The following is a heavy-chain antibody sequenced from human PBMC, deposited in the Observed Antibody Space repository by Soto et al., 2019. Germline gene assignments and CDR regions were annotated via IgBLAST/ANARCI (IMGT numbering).Heavy chain of an antibody. J-gene: IGHJ4*02. CDR2: IYYSGTT. D-gene: IGHD6-19*01. V-gene: IGHV4-39*01. CDR1: GGSISSSNYY. Sequence: SETLSLTCTVSGGSISSSNYYWGRIRQPPGKGLEWIGSIYYSGTTYYNPSLKGRVTISVDTSKSQFSLKLSSVTAADTAVYYCATLSRLRLVDYWGQGTLVTVSS. CDR3: ATLSRLRLVDY.